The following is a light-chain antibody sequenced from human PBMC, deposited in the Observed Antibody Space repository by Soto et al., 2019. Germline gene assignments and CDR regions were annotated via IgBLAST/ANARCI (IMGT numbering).Light chain of an antibody. CDR1: SSDVGGYDY. J-gene: IGLJ1*01. Sequence: QPVLTQPPSASGSPGQSVTISCTGTSSDVGGYDYDSWYQQHPGKAPKLMIYEVSKRPSGVPDRFSGSKSGNTASLTVSGLQAEDEADYYCSSYAGSSTYVFGTGTKVTVL. CDR2: EVS. V-gene: IGLV2-8*01. CDR3: SSYAGSSTYV.